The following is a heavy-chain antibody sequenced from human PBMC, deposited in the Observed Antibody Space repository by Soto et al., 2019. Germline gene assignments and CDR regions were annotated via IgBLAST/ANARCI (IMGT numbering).Heavy chain of an antibody. Sequence: QLQLQESGPGLVKPSETLSLTCTVSGGSISSSSYYWGWIRQPPGKGLEWIGGIYYSRNTYYTPSLKRRVTFSVDTSKNQFSLKLSSVTAADTAVYYCAREGGRYCTGGSCQVDYWGQGTLVTVSS. D-gene: IGHD2-15*01. J-gene: IGHJ4*02. CDR1: GGSISSSSYY. V-gene: IGHV4-39*02. CDR3: AREGGRYCTGGSCQVDY. CDR2: IYYSRNT.